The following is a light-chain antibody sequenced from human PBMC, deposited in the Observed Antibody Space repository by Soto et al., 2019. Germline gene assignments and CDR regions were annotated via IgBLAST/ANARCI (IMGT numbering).Light chain of an antibody. J-gene: IGLJ3*02. V-gene: IGLV5-45*03. CDR3: MIWHGSTWV. CDR2: YKSDSDK. CDR1: SGINVGTYR. Sequence: QPVLTQPSSLSASPGASASLTCTLRSGINVGTYRIYWYQQKPGSPPQYLLRYKSDSDKQQGSGVPSRFSGSKDASANVGILLISGLQSEDEADYYCMIWHGSTWVFGGGTKLNRP.